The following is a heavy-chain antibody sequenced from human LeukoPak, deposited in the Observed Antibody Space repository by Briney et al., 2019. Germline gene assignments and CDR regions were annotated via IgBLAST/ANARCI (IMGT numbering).Heavy chain of an antibody. V-gene: IGHV5-51*01. J-gene: IGHJ4*02. D-gene: IGHD3-3*01. CDR3: ARRYTIFGVITIDY. CDR1: GYSFTSYW. Sequence: GESLKISCKGFGYSFTSYWIAWVRQMPGKGLEWMGLINPSNSDTKYSPSFQGQVTISADKSITTAYLQWSNLKASDTAMYYCARRYTIFGVITIDYWGQGTLVTASS. CDR2: INPSNSDT.